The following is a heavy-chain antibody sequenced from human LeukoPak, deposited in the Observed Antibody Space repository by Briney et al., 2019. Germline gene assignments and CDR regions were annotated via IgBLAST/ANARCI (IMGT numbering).Heavy chain of an antibody. V-gene: IGHV3-11*06. D-gene: IGHD5-18*01. J-gene: IGHJ4*02. CDR1: GFTFSDYY. Sequence: GGSLRLSCAASGFTFSDYYMSWIRQAPGKGLEWVSHISSSRSYTNYADSVKGRFTISRDNAKNSLYLQMNSLRAEDTAVYYCARDWEYSYGNDYWGQGTLVTVSS. CDR2: ISSSRSYT. CDR3: ARDWEYSYGNDY.